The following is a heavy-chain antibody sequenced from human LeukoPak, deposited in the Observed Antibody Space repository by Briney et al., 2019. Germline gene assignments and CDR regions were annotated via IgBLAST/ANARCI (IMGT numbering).Heavy chain of an antibody. D-gene: IGHD3-22*01. Sequence: SETLSLTCTVSGGSVSSSLYYWGWIRQPPGKGLEWIGSIYYSGSTYYNPSLKSRVTISVDTSKNQFSLKLSSVTAADTAVYYCASLSRGRYYYDSSGYYYVYYWGQGTLVTVSS. CDR2: IYYSGST. J-gene: IGHJ4*02. V-gene: IGHV4-39*01. CDR3: ASLSRGRYYYDSSGYYYVYY. CDR1: GGSVSSSLYY.